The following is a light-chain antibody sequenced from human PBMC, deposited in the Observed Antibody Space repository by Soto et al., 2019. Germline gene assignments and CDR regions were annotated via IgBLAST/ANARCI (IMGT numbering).Light chain of an antibody. J-gene: IGKJ5*01. CDR1: QGINSY. CDR3: QQLNSYPIT. CDR2: AAS. Sequence: IQLTQSPSSLSASVGDRVTITCRASQGINSYLAWYQQKPGKAPKILIYAASTLRSGVPSRFSGSGSGTDFTLTISSLQPEDFVTYYCQQLNSYPITFGQGTRLEIK. V-gene: IGKV1-9*01.